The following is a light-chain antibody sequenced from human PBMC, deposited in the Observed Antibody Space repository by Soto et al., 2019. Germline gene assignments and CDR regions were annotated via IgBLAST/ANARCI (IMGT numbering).Light chain of an antibody. CDR2: DAS. V-gene: IGKV3-11*01. J-gene: IGKJ4*01. CDR3: RWRSDWPPRLT. Sequence: EVVLTQSPATLSLSPGERATLSCRASESIGNYLAWYQQKLGQAPKLLIYDASHRAIGIPGRFSGDGSGTDFALTISSLEPEDFAVYYCRWRSDWPPRLTVGGGTKVEIK. CDR1: ESIGNY.